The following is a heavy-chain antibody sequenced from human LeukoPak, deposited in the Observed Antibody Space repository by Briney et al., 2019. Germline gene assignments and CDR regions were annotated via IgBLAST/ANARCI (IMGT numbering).Heavy chain of an antibody. CDR2: ISAYNGNT. V-gene: IGHV1-18*01. CDR1: GYTFTSYG. Sequence: ASVKVSCKASGYTFTSYGISWVRQAPGQGLEWMGWISAYNGNTNYAQRLQGRVTMTTDTSTSTAYMELRSLRSDDTAVYYCARDKKGSGYWARYYYYGMDVWGQGTTVTVSS. D-gene: IGHD3-22*01. CDR3: ARDKKGSGYWARYYYYGMDV. J-gene: IGHJ6*02.